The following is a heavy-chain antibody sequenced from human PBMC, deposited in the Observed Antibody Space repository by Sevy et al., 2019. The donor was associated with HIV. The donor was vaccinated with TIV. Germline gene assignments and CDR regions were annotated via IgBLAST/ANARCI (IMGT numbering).Heavy chain of an antibody. D-gene: IGHD3-16*01. CDR1: GFTFSTYW. V-gene: IGHV3-7*01. Sequence: GSLRLSCAASGFTFSTYWMTWVRQAPGKGLEWVANIKQDGTDTNYVDSVRGRLTISRDNGRNLLYLHMNSLRAEDTAVYFCARALADWGSFHYSSWGRGVLVTVSS. J-gene: IGHJ4*02. CDR2: IKQDGTDT. CDR3: ARALADWGSFHYSS.